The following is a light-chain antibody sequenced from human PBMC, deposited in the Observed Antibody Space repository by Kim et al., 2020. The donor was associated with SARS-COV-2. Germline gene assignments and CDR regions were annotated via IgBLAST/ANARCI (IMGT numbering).Light chain of an antibody. J-gene: IGLJ1*01. CDR2: QDR. V-gene: IGLV3-1*01. CDR3: QAWDGTTAV. CDR1: NLGNKY. Sequence: YELTQPPSVSVSPGQTASISCSGANLGNKYAFWFQQKPGQSPILVIYQDRNRPSGIPERFSGSNSGNTATLTISGTQAMDEADYYCQAWDGTTAVFGTG.